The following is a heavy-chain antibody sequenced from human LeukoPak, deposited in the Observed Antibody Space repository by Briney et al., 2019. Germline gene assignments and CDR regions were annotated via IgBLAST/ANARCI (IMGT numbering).Heavy chain of an antibody. V-gene: IGHV1-18*01. CDR2: ISAYNCNT. CDR1: GYTFTSYV. CDR3: ASDIVVVPAAHAYYYGMDV. D-gene: IGHD2-2*01. Sequence: AASVKVSCKASGYTFTSYVISWVRQAPGQGREWMGWISAYNCNTNYAQKLQGRVTMTTDTSTSTAYMELRRMRSDDTAVYYCASDIVVVPAAHAYYYGMDVWGQGTTVTVSS. J-gene: IGHJ6*02.